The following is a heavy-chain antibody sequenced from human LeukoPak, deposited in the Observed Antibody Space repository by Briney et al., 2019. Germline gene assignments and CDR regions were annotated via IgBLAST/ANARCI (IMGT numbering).Heavy chain of an antibody. J-gene: IGHJ4*02. D-gene: IGHD2-2*01. CDR3: ARVGYCSGPICFPPAATGMLDS. Sequence: ASVKVSCKASGYTFTGYYMHWVRQAPGQGLEWMGWINPNSGGTNYAQKFQGRVTMTRGTSISTAYMELSRLRSDDTAVYFCARVGYCSGPICFPPAATGMLDSWGQGTLVTVSS. V-gene: IGHV1-2*02. CDR1: GYTFTGYY. CDR2: INPNSGGT.